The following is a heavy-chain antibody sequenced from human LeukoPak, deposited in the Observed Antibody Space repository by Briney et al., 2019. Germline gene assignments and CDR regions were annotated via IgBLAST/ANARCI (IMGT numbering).Heavy chain of an antibody. CDR3: ARPLGGKASYYYYYYMDV. CDR1: GGSISSSSYY. CDR2: INHSGST. D-gene: IGHD4-23*01. J-gene: IGHJ6*03. Sequence: KPSETLSLTCTVSGGSISSSSYYWSWIRQPPGKGLEWIGEINHSGSTNYNPSLKSRVTISVDTSKNQFSLKLSSVTAADTAVYYCARPLGGKASYYYYYYMDVWGKGTTVTVSS. V-gene: IGHV4-39*07.